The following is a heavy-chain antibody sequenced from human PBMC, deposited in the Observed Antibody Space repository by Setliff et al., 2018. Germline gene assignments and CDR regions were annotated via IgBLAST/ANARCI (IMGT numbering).Heavy chain of an antibody. CDR1: GFIFDDYG. CDR2: INWNGGST. V-gene: IGHV3-20*04. D-gene: IGHD3-3*02. J-gene: IGHJ6*03. CDR3: ARDRIGPFLSYMDD. Sequence: LRLSCAASGFIFDDYGMGWVRQVPGKGLEWVSGINWNGGSTSYADSVKGRFTISRDNAKNSLYLQMNSLRVEDTAVYYCARDRIGPFLSYMDDWGKGTAVTVSS.